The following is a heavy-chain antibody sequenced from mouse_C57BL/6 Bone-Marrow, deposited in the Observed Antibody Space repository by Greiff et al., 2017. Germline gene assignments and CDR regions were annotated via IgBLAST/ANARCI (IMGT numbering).Heavy chain of an antibody. V-gene: IGHV1-4*01. J-gene: IGHJ3*01. CDR1: GYTFTSYT. D-gene: IGHD1-1*01. CDR3: ARRVLRAWFAY. Sequence: QVHVKQSGAELARPGASVKMSCKASGYTFTSYTMHWVKQRPGQGLEWIGYINPSSGYTKYNQKFKDKATLTADKSSSTAYMQRSSLTSEDSAVYYCARRVLRAWFAYWGQGTLVTVSA. CDR2: INPSSGYT.